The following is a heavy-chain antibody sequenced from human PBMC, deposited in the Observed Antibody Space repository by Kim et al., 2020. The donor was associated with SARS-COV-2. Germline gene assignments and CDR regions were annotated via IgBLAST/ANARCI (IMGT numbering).Heavy chain of an antibody. D-gene: IGHD2-2*01. V-gene: IGHV3-23*01. J-gene: IGHJ4*02. CDR1: GFTFSSYA. CDR2: ISAGGGST. Sequence: GGSLRLSCAASGFTFSSYAMGWVRQAPGKRLEWVSVISAGGGSTYYADSVKGRSTISRDNSKNTLYLQMNSLRAEDTAVYYCAKDLFLRLYQLPEVFDYWGQGTLVTVSS. CDR3: AKDLFLRLYQLPEVFDY.